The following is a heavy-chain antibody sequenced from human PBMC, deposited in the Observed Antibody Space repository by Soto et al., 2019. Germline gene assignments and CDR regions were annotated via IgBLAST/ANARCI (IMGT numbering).Heavy chain of an antibody. Sequence: GGSLRLSCAASGFTFSSYGMHWVRQAPGKGLEWVAVIWYDGSNKYYADSVKGRFTISRDNSKNTLYLQMNSLRAEDTAVYYCARDPQNPRIAARFYGMDVWGQGTTVTVSS. J-gene: IGHJ6*02. CDR1: GFTFSSYG. D-gene: IGHD6-6*01. CDR2: IWYDGSNK. CDR3: ARDPQNPRIAARFYGMDV. V-gene: IGHV3-33*01.